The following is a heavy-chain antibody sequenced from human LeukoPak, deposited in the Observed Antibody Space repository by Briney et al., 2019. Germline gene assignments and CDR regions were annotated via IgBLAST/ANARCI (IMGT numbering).Heavy chain of an antibody. Sequence: ASVKVSCKASGYTFTGYYMHWVLQAPGQGLEWMGWINPNSGGTNYAQKFQGRVTMTRDTSISTAYMELSRLRSDDTAVYYCARVSKRWYNFDYWGQGTLVTVSS. CDR3: ARVSKRWYNFDY. CDR1: GYTFTGYY. CDR2: INPNSGGT. V-gene: IGHV1-2*02. J-gene: IGHJ4*02. D-gene: IGHD4-23*01.